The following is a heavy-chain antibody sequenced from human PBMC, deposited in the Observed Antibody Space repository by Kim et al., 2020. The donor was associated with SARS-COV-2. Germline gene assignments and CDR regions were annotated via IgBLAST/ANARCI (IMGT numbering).Heavy chain of an antibody. CDR3: ARDPPTTVVTPSTHPFDY. V-gene: IGHV1-46*01. CDR2: INPSGGST. J-gene: IGHJ4*02. D-gene: IGHD4-17*01. Sequence: ASVKVSCKASGYTFTSYYMHWVRQAPGQGLEWMGIINPSGGSTSYAQKFQGRVTMTRDTSTSTVYMELSSLRSEDTAVYYCARDPPTTVVTPSTHPFDYWGQGTLVTVSS. CDR1: GYTFTSYY.